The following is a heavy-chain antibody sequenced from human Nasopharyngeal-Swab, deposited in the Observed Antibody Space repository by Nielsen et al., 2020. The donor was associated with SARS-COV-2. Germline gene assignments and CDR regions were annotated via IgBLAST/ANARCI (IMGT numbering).Heavy chain of an antibody. CDR1: GYTFSSYG. Sequence: SCKASGYTFSSYGMHWVRQAPGKGLEWVAVIWYDGSNKYYADSVKGRFTISRDNSKNTLYLQMNSLRAEDTAVYYCARDRAVAGLDYWGQGTMVTVSS. CDR2: IWYDGSNK. V-gene: IGHV3-33*01. CDR3: ARDRAVAGLDY. D-gene: IGHD6-19*01. J-gene: IGHJ4*02.